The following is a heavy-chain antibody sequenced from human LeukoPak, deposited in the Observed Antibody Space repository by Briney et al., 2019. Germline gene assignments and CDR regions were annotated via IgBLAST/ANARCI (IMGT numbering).Heavy chain of an antibody. V-gene: IGHV4-59*11. CDR1: GESLSGPY. Sequence: SETQSLTCNVSGESLSGPYWNWIRQSPGRGLEWIGYTHYTGETNYNPSLKSRLTMSVDTSNNQVYLRLSSVTAADTAVYYCGRNLGSGSDHWGQGTLVTVSS. CDR2: THYTGET. J-gene: IGHJ4*02. D-gene: IGHD3-10*01. CDR3: GRNLGSGSDH.